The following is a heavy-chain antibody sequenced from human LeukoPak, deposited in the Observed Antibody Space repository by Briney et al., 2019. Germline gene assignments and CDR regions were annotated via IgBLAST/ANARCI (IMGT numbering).Heavy chain of an antibody. V-gene: IGHV3-23*01. CDR3: AKGSGYDTDFDF. CDR2: ISDGGDNT. D-gene: IGHD5-12*01. Sequence: PGGSLRLSCAASGFTFSTYFMSWVRQAPGKGLEWVSGISDGGDNTYYADSVKGSFTISRANSKNTLYLQMNSLRSEDTAVYYCAKGSGYDTDFDFWGQGTLVSVSS. CDR1: GFTFSTYF. J-gene: IGHJ4*02.